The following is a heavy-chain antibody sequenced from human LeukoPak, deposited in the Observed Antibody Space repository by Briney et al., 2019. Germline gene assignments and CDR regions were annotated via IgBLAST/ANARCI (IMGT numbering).Heavy chain of an antibody. D-gene: IGHD6-13*01. CDR1: GFSFSGSA. V-gene: IGHV3-73*01. CDR2: IRSKTNNYAT. CDR3: AKVRLKPIAAEVLYYFDY. J-gene: IGHJ4*02. Sequence: GGSLRLSCAASGFSFSGSAVHWVRQASGKGLEWVGRIRSKTNNYATEYAVSLEGRFTISRDDSKNTVYLQMNSLKTEDTAVYYCAKVRLKPIAAEVLYYFDYWGQGTLVTVSS.